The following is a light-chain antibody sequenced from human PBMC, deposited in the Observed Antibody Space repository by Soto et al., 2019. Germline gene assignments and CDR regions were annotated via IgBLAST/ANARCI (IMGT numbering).Light chain of an antibody. Sequence: QSVLTQPPSASGTPGQRVTISCSGSSSNIGSNYVYWYQQLPGTAPKLLIYRNDQRPSGVPGRFSGSESGTSACLAISGLGSEDEAHYYCAAGDDSLSGPGVFGGGTKHTLL. CDR1: SSNIGSNY. CDR2: RND. V-gene: IGLV1-47*01. J-gene: IGLJ3*02. CDR3: AAGDDSLSGPGV.